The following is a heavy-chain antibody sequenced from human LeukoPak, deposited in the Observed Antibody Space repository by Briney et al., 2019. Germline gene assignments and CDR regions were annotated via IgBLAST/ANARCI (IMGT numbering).Heavy chain of an antibody. Sequence: SETLSLTCAVYGGSFSGYYWSWIRQPPGKGLEWIGEINHSGSTNYNPSLKSRVTISVDTSKNQFSLKLSSVTAADTAVYYCARDRRALGGDAFDIWGQGTMVTVSS. CDR3: ARDRRALGGDAFDI. CDR2: INHSGST. D-gene: IGHD3-3*02. CDR1: GGSFSGYY. J-gene: IGHJ3*02. V-gene: IGHV4-34*01.